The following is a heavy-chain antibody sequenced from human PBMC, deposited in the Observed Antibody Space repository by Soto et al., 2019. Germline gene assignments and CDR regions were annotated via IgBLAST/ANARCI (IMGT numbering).Heavy chain of an antibody. D-gene: IGHD2-15*01. J-gene: IGHJ3*02. V-gene: IGHV1-2*04. CDR2: INPNSGGT. CDR3: ARERSAAAFDI. CDR1: GYTFTSYA. Sequence: ASVKVSSKASGYTFTSYAMSWVRQAPGQGLEWMGWINPNSGGTNYAQKFQGWVTMTRDTSISTAYMELSRLRSDDTAVYYCARERSAAAFDIWGQGTMVTVSS.